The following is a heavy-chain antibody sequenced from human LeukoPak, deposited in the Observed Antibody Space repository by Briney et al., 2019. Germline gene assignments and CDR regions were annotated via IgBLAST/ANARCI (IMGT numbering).Heavy chain of an antibody. Sequence: GGSLRLSCAASGFTFSSYAMSWVRQAPGKGLGWVSAISGSGGSTYYADSVKGRFTISRDNSKNTLYLQMNTLRAEDTAVYYCAKGGYCSSTSCYTEYFQHWGQGTLVTVSS. V-gene: IGHV3-23*01. D-gene: IGHD2-2*02. CDR3: AKGGYCSSTSCYTEYFQH. CDR1: GFTFSSYA. J-gene: IGHJ1*01. CDR2: ISGSGGST.